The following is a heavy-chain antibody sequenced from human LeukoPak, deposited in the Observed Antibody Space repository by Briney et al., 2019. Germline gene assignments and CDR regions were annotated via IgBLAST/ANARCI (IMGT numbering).Heavy chain of an antibody. Sequence: GGSLRLSCAASGFMFSAYGMHWVRQAPGKGLEWVAVISSDGSSKNYADSVKGRFSMSRDNSKNTLYLQMNSLRIEDTAVYYCAKDGDCGGGGCFPNNFNYWGQGSLVTVSS. J-gene: IGHJ4*02. CDR1: GFMFSAYG. V-gene: IGHV3-30*18. CDR3: AKDGDCGGGGCFPNNFNY. D-gene: IGHD2-15*01. CDR2: ISSDGSSK.